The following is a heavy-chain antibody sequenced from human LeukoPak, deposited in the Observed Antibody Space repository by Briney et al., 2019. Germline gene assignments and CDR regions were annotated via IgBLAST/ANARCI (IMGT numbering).Heavy chain of an antibody. J-gene: IGHJ4*02. Sequence: GGSLRLSCAASGFTFSSYSMNWVRQAPGKGLDWVSSISSSSTYIYYADSVKGRFTISRDDAKNSLYLQMNSLRAEDAAVYYCARSRYHDCWGQGTLVTVSS. CDR1: GFTFSSYS. V-gene: IGHV3-21*01. D-gene: IGHD1-14*01. CDR3: ARSRYHDC. CDR2: ISSSSTYI.